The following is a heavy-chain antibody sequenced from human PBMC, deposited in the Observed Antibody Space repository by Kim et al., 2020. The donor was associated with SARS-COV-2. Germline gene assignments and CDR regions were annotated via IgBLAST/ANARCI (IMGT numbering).Heavy chain of an antibody. J-gene: IGHJ4*02. D-gene: IGHD4-17*01. CDR3: ARGHGDYGHEIDY. V-gene: IGHV3-13*01. Sequence: YPGSVKGRFTISRENAKNSLYLQMNSLRAGDTAVYYCARGHGDYGHEIDYWGQGTLVTVSS.